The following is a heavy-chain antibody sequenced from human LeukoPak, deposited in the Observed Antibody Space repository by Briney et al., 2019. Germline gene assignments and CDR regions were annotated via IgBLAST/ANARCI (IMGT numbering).Heavy chain of an antibody. J-gene: IGHJ2*01. V-gene: IGHV4-59*01. CDR3: ARVGGLVVDGFGHCDL. Sequence: SETLSLTCTVSGVSISSYYWSWIRQPPGKGLEWIGYIYHSGNTNYNPSLKSRVTISADTSKNQFSLKLSSVTAADTAVYYCARVGGLVVDGFGHCDLWGRGTLVTVSS. CDR2: IYHSGNT. D-gene: IGHD1-26*01. CDR1: GVSISSYY.